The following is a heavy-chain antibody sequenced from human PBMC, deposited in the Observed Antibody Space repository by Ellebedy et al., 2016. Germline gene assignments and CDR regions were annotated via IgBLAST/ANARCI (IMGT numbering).Heavy chain of an antibody. CDR3: ATYTMGRLDY. CDR1: HGSISTYY. CDR2: IYSSGTT. V-gene: IGHV4-59*08. J-gene: IGHJ4*02. D-gene: IGHD1-1*01. Sequence: SETLSLTFTVSHGSISTYYWSWIRQPPGKGLEGIGYIYSSGTTNYNPSLKNRVTISVDTSQNQFSLKLSSVTAAHTAVYYCATYTMGRLDYWGQGTLVTVSS.